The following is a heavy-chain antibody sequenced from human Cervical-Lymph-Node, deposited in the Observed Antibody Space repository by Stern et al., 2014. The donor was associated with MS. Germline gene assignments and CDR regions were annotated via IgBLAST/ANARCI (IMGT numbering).Heavy chain of an antibody. CDR1: EFTFSNYA. CDR3: AKDRADYNDYGWRFDP. V-gene: IGHV3-23*04. J-gene: IGHJ5*02. Sequence: EVQLVESGGGLVQPGGSLRLSCVASEFTFSNYAMSWVRQAPGKGLEWVSTISGSGRSTYYAGSVKGRFTISRDNYKNTMYLQMNSLRADDTAVYYCAKDRADYNDYGWRFDPWGQGTLVTVSS. CDR2: ISGSGRST. D-gene: IGHD4-11*01.